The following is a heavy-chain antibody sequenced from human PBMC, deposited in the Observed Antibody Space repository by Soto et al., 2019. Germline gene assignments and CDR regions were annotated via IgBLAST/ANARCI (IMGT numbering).Heavy chain of an antibody. D-gene: IGHD3-22*01. J-gene: IGHJ6*02. Sequence: GWSLRLSCAASGFTFSSYSMNWVRQAPGKGLEWVSYISSSSSTIYYADSMKGRFTISRDNAKNSLYLQMNSLRDEDTAVYYCARGGVSSGYYSDYYYGMDVWGQGTTVTVSS. CDR2: ISSSSSTI. CDR1: GFTFSSYS. V-gene: IGHV3-48*02. CDR3: ARGGVSSGYYSDYYYGMDV.